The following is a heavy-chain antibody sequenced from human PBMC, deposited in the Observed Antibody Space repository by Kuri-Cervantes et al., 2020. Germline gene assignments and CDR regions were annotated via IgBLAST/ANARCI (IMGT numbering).Heavy chain of an antibody. CDR1: GFTFTTST. V-gene: IGHV1-58*02. D-gene: IGHD6-19*01. J-gene: IGHJ4*02. Sequence: SVKVSCKTSGFTFTTSTMQWVRQARGQSLEWIGWIVVGSGNTNYAQKFQERVTITTDESTNTAYMELSSLRSEDTAVYYCARGDLAVAGTGLGYWGQGTLVTVSS. CDR2: IVVGSGNT. CDR3: ARGDLAVAGTGLGY.